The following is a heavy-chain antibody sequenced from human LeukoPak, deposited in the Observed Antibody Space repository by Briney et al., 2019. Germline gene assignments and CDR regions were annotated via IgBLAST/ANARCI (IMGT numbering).Heavy chain of an antibody. CDR2: IYPGDSDT. CDR1: GYSFTSYW. V-gene: IGHV5-51*01. Sequence: GESLKISCKGSGYSFTSYWIGWVRQMPGKGLEWMGIIYPGDSDTRYSPSFQGQVTISADKSISTAYLQWNSLKASDTAIYYCVRQEGLYTYDGRGPLSYNLDVWGQGTTVIVSS. D-gene: IGHD3-22*01. CDR3: VRQEGLYTYDGRGPLSYNLDV. J-gene: IGHJ6*02.